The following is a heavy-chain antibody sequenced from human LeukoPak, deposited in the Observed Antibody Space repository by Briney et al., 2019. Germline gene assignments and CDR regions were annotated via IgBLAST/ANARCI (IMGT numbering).Heavy chain of an antibody. CDR2: IYSGGST. Sequence: GGSLRLSCAASGFTVSSNYMSWVRQAPGKGLEWVSVIYSGGSTYYADSVKGRFTISRDNSKNTLYLQMNSLRAEDTAVYYCAKDGVSLVIPASDYWGQGTLVTVSS. CDR3: AKDGVSLVIPASDY. V-gene: IGHV3-53*01. J-gene: IGHJ4*02. D-gene: IGHD3-9*01. CDR1: GFTVSSNY.